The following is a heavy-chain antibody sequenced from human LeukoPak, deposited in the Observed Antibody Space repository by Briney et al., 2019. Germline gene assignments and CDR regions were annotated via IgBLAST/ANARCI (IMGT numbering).Heavy chain of an antibody. V-gene: IGHV3-9*01. CDR1: GFTFDDYA. CDR2: ISWNSGSI. CDR3: AKSTGAEQAAAHDYFDY. D-gene: IGHD6-13*01. Sequence: GGSLRLSCAASGFTFDDYAMHWVRQAPGKGLEWVSGISWNSGSIGYADSVKGRFTISRDNAKNSLYLQMNSLRAEDTALYYCAKSTGAEQAAAHDYFDYWGQGTLVTVSS. J-gene: IGHJ4*02.